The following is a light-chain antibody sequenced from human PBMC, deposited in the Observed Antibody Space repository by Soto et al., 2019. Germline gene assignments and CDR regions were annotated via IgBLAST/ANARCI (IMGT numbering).Light chain of an antibody. CDR2: YDD. V-gene: IGLV1-36*01. CDR1: SSNIGNNA. Sequence: QSVLTQPPSVSEAPRQRVTISCSGSSSNIGNNAVNWYQQVPGKAPKLLIYYDDLLPSVVSDRFSGSRSGTSASLAISGLQSDDEADYYCAAWDDSLNGVIFGGGTKLTVL. J-gene: IGLJ2*01. CDR3: AAWDDSLNGVI.